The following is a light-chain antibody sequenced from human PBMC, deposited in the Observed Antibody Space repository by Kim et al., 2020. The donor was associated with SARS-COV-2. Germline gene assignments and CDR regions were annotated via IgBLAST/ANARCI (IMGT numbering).Light chain of an antibody. CDR3: NARDSSGNHHWV. CDR1: SLRSYY. CDR2: GKN. V-gene: IGLV3-19*01. J-gene: IGLJ3*02. Sequence: LGQTVRITCQGDSLRSYYASWYQQKPGQAPVLVIYGKNNRPSGIPDRFSGSSSGNTASWTITGAQAEDEADYYCNARDSSGNHHWVFGGGTQLTVL.